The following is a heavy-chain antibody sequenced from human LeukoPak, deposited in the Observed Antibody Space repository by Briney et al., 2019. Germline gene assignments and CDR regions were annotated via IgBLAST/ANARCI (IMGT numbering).Heavy chain of an antibody. CDR2: INYNGTT. CDR3: ARLDRFADTCYNY. CDR1: GDSINSDF. V-gene: IGHV4-59*08. Sequence: SETLSLTCIVSGDSINSDFWSWIRQSPGKGLEWIGYINYNGTTDYNPSLKSRLTISVDTSRNYVFLKLRSLTAADTAVYYCARLDRFADTCYNYWALGTHVTVSS. D-gene: IGHD3-16*01. J-gene: IGHJ4*02.